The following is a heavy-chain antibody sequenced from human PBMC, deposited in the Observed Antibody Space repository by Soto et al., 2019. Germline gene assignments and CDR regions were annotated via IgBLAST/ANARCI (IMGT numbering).Heavy chain of an antibody. D-gene: IGHD6-19*01. V-gene: IGHV1-3*01. CDR2: INAGNGNT. CDR3: ARDRGQWLDHFDL. Sequence: QVQLVQSGAEVKKPGASVKFSCKPPGKPLPTYPMLWVPQAPGQRLEWMGWINAGNGNTKYSQKFQGRVTITRDTSASTAYMELSSLRSEDTAVYYCARDRGQWLDHFDLWGRGTLVTVSS. J-gene: IGHJ2*01. CDR1: GKPLPTYP.